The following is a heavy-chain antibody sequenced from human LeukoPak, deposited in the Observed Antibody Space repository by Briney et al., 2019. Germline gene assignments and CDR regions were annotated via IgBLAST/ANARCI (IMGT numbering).Heavy chain of an antibody. CDR2: MYYNGAT. J-gene: IGHJ1*01. V-gene: IGHV4-59*01. CDR1: GGSISSYY. Sequence: SETLSLTCTVPGGSISSYYWSWIRQPPGKGLEWIGYMYYNGATNYNPSLKSRVTKSIDTSTNQFSLKLSSVTAADTAVYYCASALVAESFQHWGQGTLVTVSS. D-gene: IGHD2-15*01. CDR3: ASALVAESFQH.